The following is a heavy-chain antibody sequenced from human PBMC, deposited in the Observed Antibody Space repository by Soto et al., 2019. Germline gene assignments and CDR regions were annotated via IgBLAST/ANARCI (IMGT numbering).Heavy chain of an antibody. CDR3: ARLGWIQLWAYGMDV. D-gene: IGHD5-18*01. V-gene: IGHV3-48*02. CDR1: GFTFSSYS. Sequence: EVQLVESGGGLVQPGGSLRLSCAASGFTFSSYSMNWVRQAPGKGLEWASYISSSSSTIYYADSVKGRFTISRDNAKNSLYLQMNSLRDEDTAVYYCARLGWIQLWAYGMDVWGQGTTVTVSS. J-gene: IGHJ6*02. CDR2: ISSSSSTI.